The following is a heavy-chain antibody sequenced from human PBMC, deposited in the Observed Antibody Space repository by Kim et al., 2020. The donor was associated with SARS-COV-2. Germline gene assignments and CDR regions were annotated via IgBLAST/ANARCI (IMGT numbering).Heavy chain of an antibody. J-gene: IGHJ6*01. D-gene: IGHD2-2*01. Sequence: SVKVSCKASGGTFSSYAISWVRQAPGQGLEWMGGINPIIGKADYAQKFQGRVTITADESTSTAYMELSSLRSEDTALYYCARGRVVVVPAATYGMDVLG. V-gene: IGHV1-69*13. CDR3: ARGRVVVVPAATYGMDV. CDR1: GGTFSSYA. CDR2: INPIIGKA.